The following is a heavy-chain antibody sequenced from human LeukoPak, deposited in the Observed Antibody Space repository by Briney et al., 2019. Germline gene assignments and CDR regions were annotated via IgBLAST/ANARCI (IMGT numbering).Heavy chain of an antibody. CDR2: IYYSGSS. CDR1: GGSISSYY. V-gene: IGHV4-59*01. D-gene: IGHD2-2*01. Sequence: SETLSLTCTVSGGSISSYYWSWIRQPPGKGLEWIGYIYYSGSSNYNPSLKSRVTISVDTSKNQFSLKLCSVTAADTAVYYCASHYQLLAWDAFDIWGQGTMVTVSS. CDR3: ASHYQLLAWDAFDI. J-gene: IGHJ3*02.